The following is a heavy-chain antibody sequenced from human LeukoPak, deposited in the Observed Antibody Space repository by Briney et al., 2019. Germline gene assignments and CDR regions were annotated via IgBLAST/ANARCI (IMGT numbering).Heavy chain of an antibody. Sequence: GGSLRLSCAASGFTFSNYWLSWVRQAPGKGLEWVSYISSSSSTIYYADSVKGRFTISRDNAKNSLYLQMNSLRAEDTAEYYCARVDSSGHESFDYWGQGTLVTVSS. V-gene: IGHV3-48*04. CDR1: GFTFSNYW. D-gene: IGHD6-19*01. CDR2: ISSSSSTI. J-gene: IGHJ4*02. CDR3: ARVDSSGHESFDY.